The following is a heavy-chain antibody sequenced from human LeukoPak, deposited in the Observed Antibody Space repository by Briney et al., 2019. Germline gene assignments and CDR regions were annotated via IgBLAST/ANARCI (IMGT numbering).Heavy chain of an antibody. J-gene: IGHJ3*02. CDR1: GFTFDDYG. CDR3: AVPGQLRAFDI. CDR2: LNWNGGST. D-gene: IGHD6-6*01. V-gene: IGHV3-20*04. Sequence: GGSLRLSCAASGFTFDDYGMSWVRQAPGEGLEWVSGLNWNGGSTGYADSVKGRFTISRDNAKNSLYLQMNSLRAEDTAVYYCAVPGQLRAFDIWGQGTMVTVSS.